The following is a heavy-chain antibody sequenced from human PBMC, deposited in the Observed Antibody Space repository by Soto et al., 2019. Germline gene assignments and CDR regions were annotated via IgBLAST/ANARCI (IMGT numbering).Heavy chain of an antibody. Sequence: SETLSLTCTVSGGSISSYYWSWIRQPPGKGLEWIGYIYYSGSTNYNPSLKSRVTISVDTSKNQFSLKLSSVTAADTAVYYCARERLAVGGTFYYYGMDVWGQGTTVALSS. J-gene: IGHJ6*02. V-gene: IGHV4-59*01. CDR1: GGSISSYY. D-gene: IGHD6-19*01. CDR2: IYYSGST. CDR3: ARERLAVGGTFYYYGMDV.